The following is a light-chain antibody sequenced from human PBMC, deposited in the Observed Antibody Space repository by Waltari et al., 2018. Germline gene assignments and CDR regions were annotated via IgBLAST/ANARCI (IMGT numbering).Light chain of an antibody. V-gene: IGLV2-14*01. CDR2: GVS. Sequence: QSALTQPASVSGSPGQSITISCTGTRSDVGGYNYVSWYQQHPGKAPKLIIYGVSNRPSGVSARFSGSKSGNTASLTVSGLQAEDEAYYYCGSYTLINTLVVFGGGTKVTVL. CDR3: GSYTLINTLVV. J-gene: IGLJ3*02. CDR1: RSDVGGYNY.